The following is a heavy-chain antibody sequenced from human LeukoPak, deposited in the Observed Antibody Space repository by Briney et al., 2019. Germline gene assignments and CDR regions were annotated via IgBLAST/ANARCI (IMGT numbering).Heavy chain of an antibody. CDR3: ARWPSFDDFWSGQRNYGMDV. D-gene: IGHD3-3*01. CDR1: GYTFTSYD. J-gene: IGHJ6*02. Sequence: ASVKVSCKASGYTFTSYDINWVRQSTGQGLEWMGLMNPKSGNTRYAQQFQGRVTMTRNTSISTAYMELSSLRSEDTAVYYCARWPSFDDFWSGQRNYGMDVWGQGTTVTVSS. V-gene: IGHV1-8*01. CDR2: MNPKSGNT.